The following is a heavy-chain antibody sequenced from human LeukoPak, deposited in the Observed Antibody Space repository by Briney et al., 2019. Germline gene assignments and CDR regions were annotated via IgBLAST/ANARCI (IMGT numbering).Heavy chain of an antibody. V-gene: IGHV4-39*01. CDR2: IYYSGST. CDR1: SGSISSSSYY. J-gene: IGHJ6*03. CDR3: ARHKDYYYSYMDV. Sequence: SETLSLTCTVSSGSISSSSYYWGWIRQPPGKGLEWIGTIYYSGSTYYNPSLTSRVTISVDTSKNQFSLKLSSVTAADTAVYYCARHKDYYYSYMDVWGKGTTVTISS.